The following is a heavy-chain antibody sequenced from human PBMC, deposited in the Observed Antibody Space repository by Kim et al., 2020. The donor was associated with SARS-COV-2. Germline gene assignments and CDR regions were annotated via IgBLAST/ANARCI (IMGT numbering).Heavy chain of an antibody. CDR2: TYYRSKWYN. V-gene: IGHV6-1*01. Sequence: SQTLSLTCAISGDSVSSKSAAWNWIRQSPSRGLEWLGRTYYRSKWYNEYAESVKSRISIKPDTSKNQFSLQLNSVTPEDTAVYYCVRDIAAFFDYWGQGTLVTVSS. CDR3: VRDIAAFFDY. CDR1: GDSVSSKSAA. D-gene: IGHD3-3*02. J-gene: IGHJ4*02.